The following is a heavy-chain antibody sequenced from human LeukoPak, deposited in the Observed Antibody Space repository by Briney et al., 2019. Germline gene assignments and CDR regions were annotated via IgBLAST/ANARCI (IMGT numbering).Heavy chain of an antibody. CDR3: ARKEAAAVYWFDP. D-gene: IGHD6-13*01. V-gene: IGHV4-34*01. Sequence: SETLSLTCAVYGGSFSGYYWSWVRQPPGKGLEWIGEINHSGSTNYNPSLRSRVTISVDTSKNQFSLKLSSVTAADTAVYYCARKEAAAVYWFDPWGQGTLVTVSS. J-gene: IGHJ5*02. CDR2: INHSGST. CDR1: GGSFSGYY.